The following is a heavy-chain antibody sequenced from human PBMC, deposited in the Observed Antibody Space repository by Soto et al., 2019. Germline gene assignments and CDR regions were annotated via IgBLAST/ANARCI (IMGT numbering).Heavy chain of an antibody. Sequence: GASVKVSCKASGYTFTDYYVHWVRQAPGQGLEWMGWINPNSGGTKSAQKFQGRVTMTRDTSISTAYMELSRLRSEDTAVYYCAAYCSGGSCYPRAFDIWGQGTMVTVSS. J-gene: IGHJ3*02. V-gene: IGHV1-2*02. CDR1: GYTFTDYY. D-gene: IGHD2-15*01. CDR2: INPNSGGT. CDR3: AAYCSGGSCYPRAFDI.